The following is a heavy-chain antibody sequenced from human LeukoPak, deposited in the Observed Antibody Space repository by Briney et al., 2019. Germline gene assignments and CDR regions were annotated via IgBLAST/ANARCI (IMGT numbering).Heavy chain of an antibody. CDR3: ATLRSGYYYDYFDF. V-gene: IGHV5-51*01. J-gene: IGHJ4*02. CDR2: IYPGDSDT. CDR1: GYSFTSYW. D-gene: IGHD3-22*01. Sequence: GGSLQISCKGSGYSFTSYWIGWVRQMPGKGLEWMGIIYPGDSDTRYSPSFLGQVTISADKSISTAYLQWSSLKASDTAMYYCATLRSGYYYDYFDFWGQGTLVTVSS.